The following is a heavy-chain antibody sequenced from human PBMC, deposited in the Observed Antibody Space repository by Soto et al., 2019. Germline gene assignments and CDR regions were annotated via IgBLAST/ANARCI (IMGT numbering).Heavy chain of an antibody. CDR1: GYTFTSYG. CDR3: ASGSGSSPYNWFDP. D-gene: IGHD1-26*01. J-gene: IGHJ5*02. Sequence: ASVKVSCKASGYTFTSYGISWVRQAPGQGLEWMGWISAYNGNTKYAQKFQGRVTMTTDTSASTAYMELSSLRSEDTAVYYCASGSGSSPYNWFDPWGQGTLVTVSS. CDR2: ISAYNGNT. V-gene: IGHV1-18*01.